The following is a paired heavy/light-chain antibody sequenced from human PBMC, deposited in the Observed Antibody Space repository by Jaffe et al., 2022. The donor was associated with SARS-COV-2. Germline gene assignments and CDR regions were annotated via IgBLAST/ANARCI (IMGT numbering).Heavy chain of an antibody. CDR2: IRTKANSYAT. J-gene: IGHJ5*02. CDR3: ARRGNYDIFTANWFDT. V-gene: IGHV3-73*01. CDR1: GLTFSGSD. Sequence: EVQLVESGGGLVQPGGSLKLSCAASGLTFSGSDMHWVRQASGKGLEWLGRIRTKANSYATAYDASVKGRFTVSRDDAKNTAYLQMNSLKTEDTAVYYCARRGNYDIFTANWFDTWGQGTLVTVSS. D-gene: IGHD3-9*01.
Light chain of an antibody. V-gene: IGLV2-14*03. Sequence: QSALTQPASVSGSPGQSITISCTGTSNDVGAYDYVSWYQQHPGKAPKLMIYDVSERPSGASNRFSGSKSGNTASLTISGLQAEDEADYYCCSHTSSSPFVFGTGTKVTVL. CDR1: SNDVGAYDY. CDR2: DVS. CDR3: CSHTSSSPFV. J-gene: IGLJ1*01.